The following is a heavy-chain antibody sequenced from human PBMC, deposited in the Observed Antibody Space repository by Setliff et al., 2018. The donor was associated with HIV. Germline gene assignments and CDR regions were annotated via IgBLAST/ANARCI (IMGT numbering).Heavy chain of an antibody. CDR1: GDSISIGSYY. D-gene: IGHD6-19*01. V-gene: IGHV4-61*09. CDR2: IFSTGST. J-gene: IGHJ4*02. CDR3: ARGSAVTGTLEY. Sequence: SETLSLTCNVSGDSISIGSYYWSWIRQPAGKGLEWIGHIFSTGSTNYNPSLKSRVIMSADTSKNQFSLRLTSLTAADTAMYYCARGSAVTGTLEYWGQGTLVTAPQ.